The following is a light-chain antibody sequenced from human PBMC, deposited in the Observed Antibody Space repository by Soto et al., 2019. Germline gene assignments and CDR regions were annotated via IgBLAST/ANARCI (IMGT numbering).Light chain of an antibody. Sequence: DIQMTQSPSTLSASVGDRVTITCRASQSINTWLAWYQQKPGKAPKLVIYQASNLASGVSSRFSGSGLGTEFTLTITSLQPDDFAAYYCQLYDSYPYTFGQGTNLEI. CDR1: QSINTW. V-gene: IGKV1-5*03. CDR3: QLYDSYPYT. CDR2: QAS. J-gene: IGKJ2*01.